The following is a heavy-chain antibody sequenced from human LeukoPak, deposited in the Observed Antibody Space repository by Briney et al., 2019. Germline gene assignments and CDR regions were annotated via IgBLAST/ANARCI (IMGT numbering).Heavy chain of an antibody. Sequence: SKTLSLTCAVYGAPFSDHYWTWIRQPPGKGLEWIGEINHSGSANYNPSLKSRVTISVDKPKNQFFLRLSPVTAADSGTYYCTRERASNNYNNWFDPWGQGTLVTVSS. CDR3: TRERASNNYNNWFDP. CDR1: GAPFSDHY. D-gene: IGHD4-11*01. CDR2: INHSGSA. J-gene: IGHJ5*02. V-gene: IGHV4-34*01.